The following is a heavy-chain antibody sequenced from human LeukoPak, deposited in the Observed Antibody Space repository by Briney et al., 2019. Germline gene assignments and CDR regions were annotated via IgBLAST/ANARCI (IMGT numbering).Heavy chain of an antibody. CDR3: ARGPSGYSSSSVGY. CDR2: IYSGGST. V-gene: IGHV3-53*01. CDR1: GFTVSSNY. D-gene: IGHD6-6*01. Sequence: PGGSLRLSCAASGFTVSSNYMSWVRQAPGKGLEWVSVIYSGGSTYYADSVKGRFTISRDNSKNTLYLQMNSLRAEDTAVYYCARGPSGYSSSSVGYWGQGTLVTVSS. J-gene: IGHJ4*02.